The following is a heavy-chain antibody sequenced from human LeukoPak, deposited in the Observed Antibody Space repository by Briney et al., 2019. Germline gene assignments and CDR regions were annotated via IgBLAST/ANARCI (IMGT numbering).Heavy chain of an antibody. CDR3: AKGGDYTLSYFDY. CDR2: ISGSGGST. D-gene: IGHD4-11*01. V-gene: IGHV3-23*01. J-gene: IGHJ4*02. CDR1: GYNFTSYW. Sequence: QAGESLKISCKGSGYNFTSYWIGWVRQAPGKGLEWVSAISGSGGSTYYADSVKGRFTISRDNSKNTLYLQMNSLRAEDTAVYYCAKGGDYTLSYFDYWGQGTLVTVSS.